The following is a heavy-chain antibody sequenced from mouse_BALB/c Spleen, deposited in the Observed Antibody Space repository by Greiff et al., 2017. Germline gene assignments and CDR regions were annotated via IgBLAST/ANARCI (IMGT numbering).Heavy chain of an antibody. CDR2: IVPENGDT. Sequence: VQLQQSGAELVRSGASVKLSCTASGFNIKDYYMHWVKQRPEQGLEWIGWIVPENGDTEYAPKFQGKATMTADTSSNTAYLQLSSLTSEDTAVYYCIGNYFDYWGQGTTLTVSS. V-gene: IGHV14-4*02. CDR3: IGNYFDY. CDR1: GFNIKDYY. J-gene: IGHJ2*01.